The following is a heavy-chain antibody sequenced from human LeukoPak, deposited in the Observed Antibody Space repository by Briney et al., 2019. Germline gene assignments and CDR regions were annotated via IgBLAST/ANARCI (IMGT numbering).Heavy chain of an antibody. CDR3: ARGPYYDFWSGAVGPTAIDY. CDR1: GFTFSSYW. J-gene: IGHJ4*02. V-gene: IGHV3-7*01. D-gene: IGHD3-3*01. Sequence: GGSLRLSCAASGFTFSSYWMSWVRQAPGKGLEWVANVKQDGSEKYYVDSVKGRFTISRDNAKNSLYLQMNSLRAEDTAVYYCARGPYYDFWSGAVGPTAIDYWGQGTLVTVSS. CDR2: VKQDGSEK.